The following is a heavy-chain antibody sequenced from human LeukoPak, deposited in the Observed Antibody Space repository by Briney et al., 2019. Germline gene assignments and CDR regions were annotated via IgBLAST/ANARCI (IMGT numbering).Heavy chain of an antibody. D-gene: IGHD2-15*01. Sequence: TETLSLTCTVSGGSISSYYWSWIRQPPGKGLEWIGYIYYSGSTNYNPSLKSRVTISVDTSKNQFSLKLSSVTAADTAVYYCARNLCSGGSCYGMDVWGQGTTVTVSS. J-gene: IGHJ6*02. CDR1: GGSISSYY. CDR3: ARNLCSGGSCYGMDV. V-gene: IGHV4-59*08. CDR2: IYYSGST.